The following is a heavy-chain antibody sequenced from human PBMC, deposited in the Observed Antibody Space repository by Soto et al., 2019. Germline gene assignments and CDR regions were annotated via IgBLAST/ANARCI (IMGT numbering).Heavy chain of an antibody. CDR3: AKFWGTGSYYNLPDY. J-gene: IGHJ4*02. Sequence: GGSLRLSCAASGFTFSSYSMYWVRQAPGKGLEWVAVMTSSSSTIYYADSVKGRFTITRDNAKNSLYLQMNSLRAEDTAVYYCAKFWGTGSYYNLPDYWGQGTLVTVSS. V-gene: IGHV3-48*01. D-gene: IGHD3-10*01. CDR1: GFTFSSYS. CDR2: MTSSSSTI.